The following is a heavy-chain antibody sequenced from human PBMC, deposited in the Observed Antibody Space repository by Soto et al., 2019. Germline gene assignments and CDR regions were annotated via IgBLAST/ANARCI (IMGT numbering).Heavy chain of an antibody. D-gene: IGHD2-15*01. V-gene: IGHV1-8*01. J-gene: IGHJ6*02. CDR1: GYTFTSYD. Sequence: QVQLVQSGAEVKKPGASVKVSCKASGYTFTSYDINWVRQATGQGLEWMGWMNPNSGNTGYAQKFQGRVNMTRNTSISTAYMGLSSLRSEDTAVYYCARSPGGYCSGGSCYYYGMDVWGQGTTVTVSS. CDR3: ARSPGGYCSGGSCYYYGMDV. CDR2: MNPNSGNT.